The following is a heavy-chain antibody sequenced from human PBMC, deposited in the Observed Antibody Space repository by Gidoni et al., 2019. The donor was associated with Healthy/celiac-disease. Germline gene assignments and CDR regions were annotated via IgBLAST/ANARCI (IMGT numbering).Heavy chain of an antibody. D-gene: IGHD2-8*01. J-gene: IGHJ2*01. V-gene: IGHV3-21*01. CDR1: GSTFRSYS. Sequence: EVQLVESGGGLVKPGGSLRLSCAASGSTFRSYSMNWVRQAPGKGLEWVSSISSSSSYIDYADSVKGRFTISRDNAKNSLYLQMNSLRAEDTAVYYCARDRRLDCTNGVCYTIPSFSWYFDLWGRGTLVTVSS. CDR3: ARDRRLDCTNGVCYTIPSFSWYFDL. CDR2: ISSSSSYI.